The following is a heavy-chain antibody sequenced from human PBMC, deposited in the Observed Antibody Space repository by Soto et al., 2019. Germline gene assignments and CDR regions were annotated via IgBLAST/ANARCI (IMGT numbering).Heavy chain of an antibody. J-gene: IGHJ4*02. CDR2: INAGNGNT. CDR3: ASSGSYLRIDY. V-gene: IGHV1-3*05. CDR1: GYTFTSYA. Sequence: QVQLVQSGAEEKKPGASVKVSCKASGYTFTSYAMNWVRQAPGQRLEWMGWINAGNGNTKYSQKFQGRVTITRDTSASTAYMELSSLRSEDTALYYCASSGSYLRIDYGGQGTLVPVSS. D-gene: IGHD1-26*01.